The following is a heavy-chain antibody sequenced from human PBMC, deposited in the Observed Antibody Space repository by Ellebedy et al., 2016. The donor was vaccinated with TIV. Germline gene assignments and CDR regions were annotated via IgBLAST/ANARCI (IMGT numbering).Heavy chain of an antibody. CDR3: ATVGATTGYYYYGMDV. J-gene: IGHJ6*02. CDR2: ISAYNGNT. CDR1: GYTFTSYG. V-gene: IGHV1-18*01. D-gene: IGHD1-26*01. Sequence: AASVKVSCKASGYTFTSYGISWARQAPGQGLEWMGWISAYNGNTNYAQKLQGRVTRTTDTSTSTAYMELRSLRSDDTAVYYCATVGATTGYYYYGMDVWGQGTTVTVSS.